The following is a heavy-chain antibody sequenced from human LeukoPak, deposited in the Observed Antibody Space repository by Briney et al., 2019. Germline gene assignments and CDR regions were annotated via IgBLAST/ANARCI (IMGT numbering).Heavy chain of an antibody. CDR1: GFTFSSYE. CDR3: AELGITMIGGV. J-gene: IGHJ6*04. V-gene: IGHV3-48*03. Sequence: GGSLRLSCVVSGFTFSSYEMNWVRQAPGKGLEWVSHISSSGSTIYYADSVKGRFTISRDNAKNSLYLQMNSLRAEDTAVYYCAELGITMIGGVWGKGTTVTISS. CDR2: ISSSGSTI. D-gene: IGHD3-10*02.